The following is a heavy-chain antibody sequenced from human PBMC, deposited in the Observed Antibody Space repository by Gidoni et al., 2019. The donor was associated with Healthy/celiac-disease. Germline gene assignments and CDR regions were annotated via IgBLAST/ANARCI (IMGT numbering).Heavy chain of an antibody. D-gene: IGHD1-1*01. V-gene: IGHV4-34*01. J-gene: IGHJ6*02. CDR2: INHSGST. CDR1: GGSFSGYY. CDR3: ARRKTGTHWRNYGMDV. Sequence: QVQLQQWGAGLLKPSETLSLTCAVYGGSFSGYYWSWIRQPPGKGLEWIGEINHSGSTNYNPSLKSRVTISVDTSKNQFSLKLSSVTAADTAVYYCARRKTGTHWRNYGMDVWGQGTTVTVSS.